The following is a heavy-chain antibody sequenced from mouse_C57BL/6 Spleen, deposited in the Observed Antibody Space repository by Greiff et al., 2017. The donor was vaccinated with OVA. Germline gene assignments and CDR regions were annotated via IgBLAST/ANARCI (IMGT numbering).Heavy chain of an antibody. J-gene: IGHJ4*01. CDR3: ARGTTVPDY. D-gene: IGHD1-1*01. V-gene: IGHV1-19*01. CDR1: GYTFTDYY. CDR2: INPYNGGT. Sequence: DVQLQESGPVLVKPGASVKMSCKASGYTFTDYYMNWVKQSHGKSLEWIGVINPYNGGTSYNQKFKGKATLTVDKSSSTAYMELNSLTSEDSAVYYCARGTTVPDYWGQGTSVTVSS.